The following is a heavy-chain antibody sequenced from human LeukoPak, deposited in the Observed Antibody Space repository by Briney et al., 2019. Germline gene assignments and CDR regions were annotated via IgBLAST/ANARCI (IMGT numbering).Heavy chain of an antibody. D-gene: IGHD6-13*01. Sequence: VASVKVSCKASGYTFTSYAMNWVRQAPGQGLEWMGWINTNTGNPTYAQGFTGRFVFSLDTSVGTAYLQISSLKAEDTAVYYCASRIAAAGMNYYYYGMDVWGQGTTVTVSS. J-gene: IGHJ6*02. CDR2: INTNTGNP. CDR3: ASRIAAAGMNYYYYGMDV. CDR1: GYTFTSYA. V-gene: IGHV7-4-1*02.